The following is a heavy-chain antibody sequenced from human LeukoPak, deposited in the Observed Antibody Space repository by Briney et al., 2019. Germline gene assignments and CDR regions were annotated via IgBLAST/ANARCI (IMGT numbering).Heavy chain of an antibody. D-gene: IGHD1-26*01. CDR2: ISSSSSYI. J-gene: IGHJ4*02. CDR1: GFTFSSYS. CDR3: ARDLPHGSYSAGFDY. Sequence: GGSLRLSCAASGFTFSSYSMNWVRQAPGKGLEWVSSISSSSSYIYYADSVKGRFTISRDNAKNSLYLQMNSLRAEDTAVYYCARDLPHGSYSAGFDYWGEGTLVTVSS. V-gene: IGHV3-21*01.